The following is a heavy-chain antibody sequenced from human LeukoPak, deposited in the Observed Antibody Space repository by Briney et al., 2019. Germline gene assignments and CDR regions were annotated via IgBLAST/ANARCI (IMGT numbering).Heavy chain of an antibody. D-gene: IGHD5-24*01. Sequence: ASVKVSCKASGYTFTGYYMHWVRQAPGQGLEWMGWINPNSGGTNYAQKFQGRVTITADESTSTAYMELSSLRSEDTAVYYCARDRSGRDGDDYWGQGTLVTVSS. J-gene: IGHJ4*02. V-gene: IGHV1-2*02. CDR3: ARDRSGRDGDDY. CDR1: GYTFTGYY. CDR2: INPNSGGT.